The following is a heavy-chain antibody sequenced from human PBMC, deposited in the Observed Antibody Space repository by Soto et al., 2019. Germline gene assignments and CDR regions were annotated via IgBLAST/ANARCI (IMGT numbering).Heavy chain of an antibody. CDR3: ARGSGDDKDLIDY. CDR1: GFTFSDYW. CDR2: IKQDGGEI. Sequence: PGGTLRLSWAVAGFTFSDYWRTWVRQAPGKGLEWVANIKQDGGEIDYVDSVRGRFTVPRDNAKNSLYLQMDRLRAEHTALYYCARGSGDDKDLIDYCAQRALVTVSS. D-gene: IGHD3-10*01. J-gene: IGHJ4*02. V-gene: IGHV3-7*03.